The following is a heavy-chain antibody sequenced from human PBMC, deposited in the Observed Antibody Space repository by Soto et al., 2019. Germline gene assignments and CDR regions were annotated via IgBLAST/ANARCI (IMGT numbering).Heavy chain of an antibody. CDR1: GYNFTTYG. Sequence: QVQLVQSGAEVKKPGASVKVSCKTSGYNFTTYGVSWVRQAPGQGLEWMGWISGHNGHTNCAQTFQGRVTMTTDTSTTTAYMELRSLRSDDTAVYYCARYQPYSTGYYYFDHWGQGTLAIVTS. D-gene: IGHD6-19*01. J-gene: IGHJ4*02. CDR3: ARYQPYSTGYYYFDH. V-gene: IGHV1-18*01. CDR2: ISGHNGHT.